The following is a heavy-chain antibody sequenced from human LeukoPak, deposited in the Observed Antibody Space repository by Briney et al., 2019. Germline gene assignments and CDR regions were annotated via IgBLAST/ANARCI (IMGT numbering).Heavy chain of an antibody. J-gene: IGHJ4*02. CDR2: VYYSGST. CDR1: GGSFSTYY. CDR3: ARHPTFYDILTGAYFDY. D-gene: IGHD3-9*01. Sequence: SETLSLTCTVSGGSFSTYYWSWIRQPPGKGLEWIGYVYYSGSTNYNPSLKSRVTISVDTSKNQFSLKLSSVTAADKAVYYCARHPTFYDILTGAYFDYWGQGTLVTVSS. V-gene: IGHV4-59*08.